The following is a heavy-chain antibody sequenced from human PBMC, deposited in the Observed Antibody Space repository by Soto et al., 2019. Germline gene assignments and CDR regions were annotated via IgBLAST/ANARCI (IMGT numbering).Heavy chain of an antibody. CDR3: TTGGNWGVERDY. D-gene: IGHD7-27*01. V-gene: IGHV3-15*01. CDR1: GFTFSNAW. CDR2: IKSKTDGGTT. J-gene: IGHJ4*02. Sequence: GGSLRLSCAASGFTFSNAWMSWVRQAPGKGLEWVGRIKSKTDGGTTDYAAPVKGRFAISREDSKNTLYLQMNSLKTEDTAVYYCTTGGNWGVERDYWGQGTLVTVSS.